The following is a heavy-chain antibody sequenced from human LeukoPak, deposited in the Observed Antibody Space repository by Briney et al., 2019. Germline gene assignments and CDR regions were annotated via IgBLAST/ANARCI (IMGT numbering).Heavy chain of an antibody. V-gene: IGHV1-69*13. CDR1: GGTFSSYA. CDR2: IIPIFGTA. D-gene: IGHD5-24*01. J-gene: IGHJ4*02. Sequence: SVKVSCKASGGTFSSYAISWVRQAPGQGLEWMGGIIPIFGTANYAQKFQGRVTITADESTSTAYMELSSLTSEDTAVYYCARVREMATLDFDYWGQGTLVTVSS. CDR3: ARVREMATLDFDY.